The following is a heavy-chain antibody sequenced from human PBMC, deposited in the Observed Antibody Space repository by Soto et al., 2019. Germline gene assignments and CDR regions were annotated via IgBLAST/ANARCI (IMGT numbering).Heavy chain of an antibody. CDR2: INHSGST. J-gene: IGHJ4*02. CDR3: ARPAIAAAVSAFDY. V-gene: IGHV4-34*01. D-gene: IGHD6-13*01. CDR1: GGSFSGYY. Sequence: QVQLQQWGAGLLKPSETLSLTCAVYGGSFSGYYWSWIRQPPGKGLEWIGEINHSGSTNYNPSLKSRHTXTTLTXXTQLALKLPSVPAADTAGYCCARPAIAAAVSAFDYWGQGTLVTVSS.